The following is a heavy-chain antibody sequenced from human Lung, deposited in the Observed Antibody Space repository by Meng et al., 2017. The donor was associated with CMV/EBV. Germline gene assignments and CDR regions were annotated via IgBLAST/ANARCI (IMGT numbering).Heavy chain of an antibody. J-gene: IGHJ4*02. V-gene: IGHV3-66*02. CDR3: ARDGVEGDAD. CDR1: GFTVSSNY. CDR2: IYSGGST. Sequence: GEXXKISCAASGFTVSSNYMSWVRQAPGKGLEWVSVIYSGGSTYYADSVKGRFTISRDNSKNTLYLQMNSLRAEDTAVYYCARDGVEGDADWGQGKRVNGYS. D-gene: IGHD3-16*01.